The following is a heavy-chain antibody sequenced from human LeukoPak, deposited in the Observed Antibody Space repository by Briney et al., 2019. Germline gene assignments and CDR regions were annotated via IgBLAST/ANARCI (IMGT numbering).Heavy chain of an antibody. V-gene: IGHV1-69*05. CDR1: GGTFSSYT. D-gene: IGHD4-17*01. J-gene: IGHJ4*02. Sequence: SVKVSCKASGGTFSSYTISWVRQAPGQGLEWMGGIIPIFGTANYAQKFQGRVTITTDESTSTAYMELSSLRSEDTAVYYCARSTTVTTYIFDYWGQGTLVTVSS. CDR3: ARSTTVTTYIFDY. CDR2: IIPIFGTA.